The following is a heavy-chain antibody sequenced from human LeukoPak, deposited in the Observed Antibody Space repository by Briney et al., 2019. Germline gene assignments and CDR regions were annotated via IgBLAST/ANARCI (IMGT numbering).Heavy chain of an antibody. CDR3: ARGVVVVANPFDY. V-gene: IGHV1-24*01. D-gene: IGHD2-15*01. J-gene: IGHJ4*02. Sequence: ASVKVSCKVYGYTLTELSIHWVRQAPGKGLEWMGGFDPEDGETISAQKFQGRVTMTEDTSTDTAYMELSSLISDDTAVYYCARGVVVVANPFDYRGQGTLVTVSS. CDR2: FDPEDGET. CDR1: GYTLTELS.